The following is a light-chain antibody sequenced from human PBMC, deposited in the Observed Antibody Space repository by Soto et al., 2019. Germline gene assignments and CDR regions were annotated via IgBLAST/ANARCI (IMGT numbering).Light chain of an antibody. CDR3: QQYNDWPRT. CDR1: QSVSSN. Sequence: ILMTQSPATLSVSPGERATLSCRASQSVSSNLAWYQQKPGQGPRLLIYGASTRATGIPARFSGSGSGTEFPLTISSLQSEDFAVYFCQQYNDWPRTFGQGT. J-gene: IGKJ1*01. CDR2: GAS. V-gene: IGKV3-15*01.